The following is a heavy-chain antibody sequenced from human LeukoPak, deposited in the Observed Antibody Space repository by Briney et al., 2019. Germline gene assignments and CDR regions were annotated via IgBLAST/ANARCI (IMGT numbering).Heavy chain of an antibody. V-gene: IGHV3-30-3*01. CDR2: ISYDGSNK. CDR1: GFTFSSYA. J-gene: IGHJ4*02. CDR3: ARQQVYYCDSSGSYDY. Sequence: GGSLRLSCAASGFTFSSYAMHWVRQAPGKGLEWVAVISYDGSNKYYADSVKGRFTISRDNSKNTLYLQMNSLRAEDTAVYYCARQQVYYCDSSGSYDYWGQGTLVTVSS. D-gene: IGHD3-22*01.